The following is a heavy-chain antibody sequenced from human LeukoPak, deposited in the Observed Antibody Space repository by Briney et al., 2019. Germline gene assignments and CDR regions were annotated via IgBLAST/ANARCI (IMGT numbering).Heavy chain of an antibody. D-gene: IGHD3-10*01. CDR3: AKDSSARDLLWFGEKETPGGYFDY. Sequence: GGSLRLSCAASGFTFSSYGMHWVRQAPGKGLEWVAFIRYDGSNKYYADSVKGRFTISRDNSKNTLYLQMNSLRAEDTAVYYCAKDSSARDLLWFGEKETPGGYFDYWGQGTLVTVSS. V-gene: IGHV3-30*02. CDR2: IRYDGSNK. J-gene: IGHJ4*02. CDR1: GFTFSSYG.